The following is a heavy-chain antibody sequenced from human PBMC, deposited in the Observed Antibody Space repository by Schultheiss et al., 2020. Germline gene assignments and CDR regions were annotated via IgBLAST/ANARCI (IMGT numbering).Heavy chain of an antibody. CDR2: IWYDGSNK. Sequence: GGSLRLSCAASGFTFSSYGMHWVRQAPGKGLEWVAVIWYDGSNKYYADSVKGRFTISRDNSKNTLYLQMNSLRAEDTAVYYCARSLDYDRWFDPWGQGTLVTVVS. CDR3: ARSLDYDRWFDP. J-gene: IGHJ5*02. CDR1: GFTFSSYG. V-gene: IGHV3-33*01. D-gene: IGHD4-17*01.